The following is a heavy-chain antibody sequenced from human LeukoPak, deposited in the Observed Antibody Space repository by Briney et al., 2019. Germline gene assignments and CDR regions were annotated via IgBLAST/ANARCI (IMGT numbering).Heavy chain of an antibody. V-gene: IGHV3-48*03. CDR2: ISSSGSTI. CDR3: ARSLHNNYSPGY. D-gene: IGHD2-15*01. Sequence: GGSLRLSCATSGFTFISYEMNCVGQPPGKELEWVSYISSSGSTIYYADSVKGRFTISRDNAKNSLYLQMNSLRAEDTAVYYCARSLHNNYSPGYWGQGTLVTVSS. CDR1: GFTFISYE. J-gene: IGHJ4*02.